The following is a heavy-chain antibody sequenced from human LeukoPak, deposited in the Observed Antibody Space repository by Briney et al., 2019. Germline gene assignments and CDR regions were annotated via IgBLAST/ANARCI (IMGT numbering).Heavy chain of an antibody. V-gene: IGHV3-9*01. CDR3: VKDRDFWSGLDV. CDR1: GFFFDDYG. Sequence: GGSLRLSCVASGFFFDDYGMHWVRQVPGKGLEWVSGISWQSRTRKYADSVRGQFTISRDNAKNSLYLQMNSLNLEDRALYYCVKDRDFWSGLDVWGQGTMVTVS. CDR2: ISWQSRTR. J-gene: IGHJ6*02. D-gene: IGHD3-3*01.